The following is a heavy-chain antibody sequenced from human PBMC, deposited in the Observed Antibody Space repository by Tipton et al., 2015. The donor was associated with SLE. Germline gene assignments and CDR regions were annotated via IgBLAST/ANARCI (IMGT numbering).Heavy chain of an antibody. CDR2: IYYSGST. D-gene: IGHD4-17*01. CDR3: ARDLGGDFDY. Sequence: TLSLTCTVSGGSMGTYCWSWIRRSPGMRLEWIGFIYYSGSTDYNPSLKSRVTISVDTSKNQFSLKVSSVTAADTAVYYCARDLGGDFDYWGQGTLVTVSS. CDR1: GGSMGTYC. J-gene: IGHJ4*02. V-gene: IGHV4-59*01.